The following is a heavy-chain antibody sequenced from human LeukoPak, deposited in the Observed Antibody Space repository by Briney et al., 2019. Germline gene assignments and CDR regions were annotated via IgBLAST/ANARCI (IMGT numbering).Heavy chain of an antibody. V-gene: IGHV4-34*01. Sequence: GSLRLSCEVSGFTFSNYWMSWIRQTPGKGLEWIGEINHSGRANYNPSLKSRVTISVDSSKMQFSLSLRFVTAADTAVYYCARGPSEIYYDGSGYYYFDHWGQGTLGTVSS. CDR2: INHSGRA. CDR1: GFTFSNYW. J-gene: IGHJ4*02. CDR3: ARGPSEIYYDGSGYYYFDH. D-gene: IGHD3-22*01.